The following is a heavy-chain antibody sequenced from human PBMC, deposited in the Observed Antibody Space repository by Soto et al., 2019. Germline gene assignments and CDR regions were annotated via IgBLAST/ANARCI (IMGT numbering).Heavy chain of an antibody. CDR1: GFTFSSYA. J-gene: IGHJ2*01. V-gene: IGHV3-23*01. D-gene: IGHD2-15*01. CDR3: VKDDRILGRRYFDL. CDR2: ISFSDGGT. Sequence: PGGSLRLSCAASGFTFSSYAMTWVRQAPGKGLEWVSSISFSDGGTYYADSVKGRLTISRDNSKNTLFLQMNSLRVEDTAVYYCVKDDRILGRRYFDLWGRGTLVPVSS.